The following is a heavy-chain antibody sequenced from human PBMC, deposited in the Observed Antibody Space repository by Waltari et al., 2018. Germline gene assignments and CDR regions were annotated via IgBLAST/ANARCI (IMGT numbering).Heavy chain of an antibody. Sequence: QVQLKESGPGLGKPSETLSLACDVSGGSFSSNDWWSWVRQPPGKGLEWIGEVHHSGSTKYNPSLNSRVVMSVDTSKNQISLTMKSVTAADTAVYYCARGFAGWPFDYWGPGTLVIVAS. D-gene: IGHD6-19*01. CDR3: ARGFAGWPFDY. V-gene: IGHV4-4*02. CDR1: GGSFSSNDW. J-gene: IGHJ4*02. CDR2: VHHSGST.